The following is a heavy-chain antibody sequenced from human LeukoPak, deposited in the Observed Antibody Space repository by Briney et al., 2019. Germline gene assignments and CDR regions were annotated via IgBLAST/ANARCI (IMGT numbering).Heavy chain of an antibody. V-gene: IGHV3-66*04. CDR3: ARLLSGN. CDR2: LYSGGAT. Sequence: PGGSLRLSCTASGFSVSGIHMNWVRQAPGKGLDWVSGLYSGGATYYADSLGGRFIISRDDSKNTLYLQMNSLRAEDTAVYYCARLLSGNWGQGTLVTVSS. D-gene: IGHD4/OR15-4a*01. J-gene: IGHJ4*02. CDR1: GFSVSGIH.